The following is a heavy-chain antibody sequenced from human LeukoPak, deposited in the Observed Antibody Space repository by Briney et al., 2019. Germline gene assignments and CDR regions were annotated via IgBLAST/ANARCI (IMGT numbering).Heavy chain of an antibody. CDR2: IIPIFGTV. V-gene: IGHV1-69*05. J-gene: IGHJ4*02. D-gene: IGHD3-3*01. CDR1: GYTFTSYG. Sequence: SVKVSCKASGYTFTSYGISWVRQAPGQGLEWMGGIIPIFGTVNYAQKFQGRVTMTRDMSTSTVYMELSSLRSEDTAVYYCARTDTGYYDFWSGYQIYDYWGQGTLVTVSS. CDR3: ARTDTGYYDFWSGYQIYDY.